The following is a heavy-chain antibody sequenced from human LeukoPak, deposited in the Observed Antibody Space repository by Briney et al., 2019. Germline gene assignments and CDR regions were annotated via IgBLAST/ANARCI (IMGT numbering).Heavy chain of an antibody. CDR3: ARGRYYDSSGYRYFDH. CDR1: GGSFSGYY. Sequence: PSETLSLTCAVYGGSFSGYYWSWIRQPPGKGLEWIGEINHSGSTNYNPSLKSRVTISVDTSKNQFSLKLSSVTAADTAVYYCARGRYYDSSGYRYFDHWGQGTLVTVSS. CDR2: INHSGST. J-gene: IGHJ4*02. D-gene: IGHD3-22*01. V-gene: IGHV4-34*01.